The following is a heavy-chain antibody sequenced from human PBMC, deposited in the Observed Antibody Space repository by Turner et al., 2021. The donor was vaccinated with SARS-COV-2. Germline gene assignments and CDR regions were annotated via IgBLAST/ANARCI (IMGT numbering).Heavy chain of an antibody. Sequence: QVQLVESGGGVVQPGRSLRLSCAASGFTFSSYGMHWVRQAPGKGREWLAVIFYDVSNKYYADSVKGRFTISRDNSKNTLYLQMNSLRAEDTAVYYCARDHYYDSSGYTLDAFDIWGQGTMVTISS. J-gene: IGHJ3*02. V-gene: IGHV3-33*01. CDR3: ARDHYYDSSGYTLDAFDI. CDR2: IFYDVSNK. CDR1: GFTFSSYG. D-gene: IGHD3-22*01.